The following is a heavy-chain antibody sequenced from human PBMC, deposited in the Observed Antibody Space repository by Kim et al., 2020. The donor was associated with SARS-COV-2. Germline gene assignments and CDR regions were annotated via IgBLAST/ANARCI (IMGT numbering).Heavy chain of an antibody. J-gene: IGHJ4*02. D-gene: IGHD2-15*01. CDR1: GFTFSSYE. Sequence: GGSLRLSCAASGFTFSSYEMNWVRQAPGKGLEWVSYISSSGSIRYYTDSVKGRFTISRDNAKNSLYLQMNSLRAEDTAVYYCEVEPMGCCSGVICPSYWRQGTLVTVSS. CDR3: EVEPMGCCSGVICPSY. V-gene: IGHV3-48*03. CDR2: ISSSGSIR.